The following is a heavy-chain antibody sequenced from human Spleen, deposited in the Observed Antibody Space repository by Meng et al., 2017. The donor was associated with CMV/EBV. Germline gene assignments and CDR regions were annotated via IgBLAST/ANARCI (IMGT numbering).Heavy chain of an antibody. V-gene: IGHV3-30*18. CDR3: VKASGKYSSASGDS. Sequence: ASGFTFSNYGIHWVRQAPGKGLEWVAAISYDGSDRYYADSVQGRISISRDNSKNTLYLQMNRLRAEDAAVYYCVKASGKYSSASGDSWGQGTLVTVSS. CDR1: GFTFSNYG. J-gene: IGHJ4*02. CDR2: ISYDGSDR. D-gene: IGHD6-6*01.